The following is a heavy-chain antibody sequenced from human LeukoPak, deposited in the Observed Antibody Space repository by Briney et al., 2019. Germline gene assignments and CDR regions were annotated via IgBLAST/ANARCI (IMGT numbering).Heavy chain of an antibody. V-gene: IGHV4-34*01. CDR3: ASRAGFWSGYTPYYFDY. CDR1: GGSFSGYY. Sequence: SETLSLTCAVYGGSFSGYYWSWIRQPPGKGLEWIGEINHSGSTNYNPSLKSRVTISVDTSKNQFSLKLSSVTAADTAVYYCASRAGFWSGYTPYYFDYWGQGTLVTVSS. D-gene: IGHD3-3*01. CDR2: INHSGST. J-gene: IGHJ4*02.